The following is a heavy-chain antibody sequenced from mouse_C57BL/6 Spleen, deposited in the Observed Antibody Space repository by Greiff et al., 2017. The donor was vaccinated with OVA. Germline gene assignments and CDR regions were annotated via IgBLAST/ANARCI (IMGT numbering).Heavy chain of an antibody. CDR3: AAVVATDYAMDY. V-gene: IGHV1-52*01. CDR1: GYTFTSYW. Sequence: QVQLKQPGAELVRPGSSVKLSCKASGYTFTSYWMHWVKQRPIQGLEWIGNIDPSDSETHYNQKFKDKATLTVDKSSSTAYMQLSSLTSEDSAVYYCAAVVATDYAMDYWGQGTSVTVSS. CDR2: IDPSDSET. D-gene: IGHD1-1*01. J-gene: IGHJ4*01.